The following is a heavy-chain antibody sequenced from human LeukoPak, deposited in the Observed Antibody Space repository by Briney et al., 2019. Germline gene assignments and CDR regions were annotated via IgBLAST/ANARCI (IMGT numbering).Heavy chain of an antibody. D-gene: IGHD3-10*01. Sequence: PGGSLRLSCAASGFTFSTSGMHWVRQAPGKGLEWVAVISYDGSNKYYADSVKGRFTISRDNSKNTLYLQMNSLRAEDTAVYYCAREKDVLLGGKSGSPNYYYGMDVWGQGTTVTVSS. CDR3: AREKDVLLGGKSGSPNYYYGMDV. V-gene: IGHV3-30*19. CDR2: ISYDGSNK. J-gene: IGHJ6*02. CDR1: GFTFSTSG.